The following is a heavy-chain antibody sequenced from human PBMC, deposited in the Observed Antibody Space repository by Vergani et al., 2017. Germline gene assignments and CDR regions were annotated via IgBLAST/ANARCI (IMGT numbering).Heavy chain of an antibody. CDR3: AKDQVITFGGVIVYPDY. CDR1: GFTFSSYG. D-gene: IGHD3-16*02. CDR2: ISYDGSNK. J-gene: IGHJ4*02. Sequence: QVQLVESGGGVVQPGRSLRLSCAASGFTFSSYGMHWVRQAPGKGVEWVAVISYDGSNKYYADSVKGRFTISRDNSKNTLYLQMNSLRAEDTAVYYCAKDQVITFGGVIVYPDYWGQGTLVTVSS. V-gene: IGHV3-30*18.